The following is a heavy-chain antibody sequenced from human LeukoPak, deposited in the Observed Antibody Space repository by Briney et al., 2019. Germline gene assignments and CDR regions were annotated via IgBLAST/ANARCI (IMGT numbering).Heavy chain of an antibody. CDR3: ARGGGAYYDFWSGRTVGDWFDP. D-gene: IGHD3-3*01. CDR1: GFTFSNYW. CDR2: ISYDGSNK. V-gene: IGHV3-30*03. Sequence: GGSLRLSCAASGFTFSNYWMTWVRQAPGKGLEWVAVISYDGSNKYYADSVKGRFTISRDNSKNTLYLQMNSLRAEDTAVYYCARGGGAYYDFWSGRTVGDWFDPWGQGTLVTVSS. J-gene: IGHJ5*02.